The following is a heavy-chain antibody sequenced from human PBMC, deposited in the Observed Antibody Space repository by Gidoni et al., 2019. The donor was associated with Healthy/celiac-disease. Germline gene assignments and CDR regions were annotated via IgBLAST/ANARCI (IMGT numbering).Heavy chain of an antibody. CDR3: ARDQLAVAGLDY. CDR2: IWYDGSNK. CDR1: GFTFSSYG. Sequence: QVQLVESGGGVVQPGRSLRPSWAASGFTFSSYGMHWVRQAPGKGLEWVAVIWYDGSNKYYADSVKGRFTISRDNSKNTLYLQMNSLRAEDTAVYYCARDQLAVAGLDYWGQGTLVTVSS. D-gene: IGHD6-19*01. J-gene: IGHJ4*02. V-gene: IGHV3-33*01.